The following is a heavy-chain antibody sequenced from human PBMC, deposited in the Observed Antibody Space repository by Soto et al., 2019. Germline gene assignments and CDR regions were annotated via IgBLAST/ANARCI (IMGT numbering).Heavy chain of an antibody. CDR2: ILPVSGTT. D-gene: IGHD1-7*01. J-gene: IGHJ4*01. Sequence: SVKVSCKSSGGTFSTFPINWVRQAPGQGLEWMGAILPVSGTTNYAQKFQGRVTFSADESTTTAYMEVSSLRSEDTAVYYCARDRTGTNLGYFDYWG. V-gene: IGHV1-69*13. CDR3: ARDRTGTNLGYFDY. CDR1: GGTFSTFP.